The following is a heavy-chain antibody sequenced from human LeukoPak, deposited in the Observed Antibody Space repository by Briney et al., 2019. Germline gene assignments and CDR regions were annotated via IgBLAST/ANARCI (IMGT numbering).Heavy chain of an antibody. CDR3: ARGMATAMVDY. Sequence: SETLSLTCAVYGGSFSGYYWSWIRQPPGKGLEWIGEINHSGSTNYNPSLKSRVTISVDTSKNQFSLKLSSVTAADTAVYYCARGMATAMVDYWDQGTLVTVSS. J-gene: IGHJ4*02. CDR2: INHSGST. D-gene: IGHD5-18*01. V-gene: IGHV4-34*01. CDR1: GGSFSGYY.